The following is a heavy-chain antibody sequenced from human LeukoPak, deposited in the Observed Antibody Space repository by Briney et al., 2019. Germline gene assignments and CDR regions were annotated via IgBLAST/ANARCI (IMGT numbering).Heavy chain of an antibody. CDR3: ARQRGGQYEDAFDI. D-gene: IGHD2-8*01. J-gene: IGHJ3*02. V-gene: IGHV1-18*01. CDR2: ISAYNGNT. Sequence: ASVKVSCKASGNGISSVRQAPGQGLEWMGWISAYNGNTNYAQKLQGRVTMTTDTSTSTAYMQLRSLRSDDTAVYYCARQRGGQYEDAFDIWGQGTVVTVSS. CDR1: GNG.